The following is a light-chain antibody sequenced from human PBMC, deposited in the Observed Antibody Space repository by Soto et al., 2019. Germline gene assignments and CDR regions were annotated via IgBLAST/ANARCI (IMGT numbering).Light chain of an antibody. CDR1: SSNIGAGSD. Sequence: QSVLTQPPSVSGAPGQRVTISCTGSSSNIGAGSDVHWYQQLPGTAPKVLIYGNSNRLSGVPDRFSGSKSGTSASLAITGLQAEYEADYYCQSYDSSLTGWVFGGGTQLTVL. CDR3: QSYDSSLTGWV. J-gene: IGLJ3*02. V-gene: IGLV1-40*01. CDR2: GNS.